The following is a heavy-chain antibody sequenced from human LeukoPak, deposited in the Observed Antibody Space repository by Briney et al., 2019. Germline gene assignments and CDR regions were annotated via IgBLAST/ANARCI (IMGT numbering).Heavy chain of an antibody. D-gene: IGHD2-15*01. J-gene: IGHJ5*02. V-gene: IGHV3-23*01. CDR2: ISGSGGST. CDR3: ASMVVAAVTNWFDP. Sequence: GGSLRLSCAASGFTFSSYAMSWVRQAPGKGLEWVSAISGSGGSTYYADSVKGRFTISRDNSKNTLYLQMNSLRAEDTAVYYCASMVVAAVTNWFDPWGQGTLVTVSS. CDR1: GFTFSSYA.